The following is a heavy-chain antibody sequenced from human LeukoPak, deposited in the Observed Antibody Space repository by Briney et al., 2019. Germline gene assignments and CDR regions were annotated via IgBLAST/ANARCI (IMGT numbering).Heavy chain of an antibody. J-gene: IGHJ4*02. CDR3: ARGSIAARLGNF. Sequence: SETLSLTCAVYGGSFSGYYWSWIRQPPGKGLEWIGEINHSGGTNYTPSLKSRVTMSLGTSKNQFSLKLTSVTAADTAVYYCARGSIAARLGNFWGQGTLVTVS. V-gene: IGHV4-34*01. D-gene: IGHD6-6*01. CDR1: GGSFSGYY. CDR2: INHSGGT.